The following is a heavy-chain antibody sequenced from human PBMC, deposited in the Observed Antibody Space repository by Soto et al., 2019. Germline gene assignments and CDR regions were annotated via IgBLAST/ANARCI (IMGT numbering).Heavy chain of an antibody. CDR1: GFTFSSYA. D-gene: IGHD2-21*02. V-gene: IGHV3-30-3*01. CDR3: ARELVAYCGGDCRSFDY. CDR2: ISYDGSNK. J-gene: IGHJ4*02. Sequence: QVQLVESGGGVVQPGRSLRLSCAASGFTFSSYAMHWVRQAPGKGLEWVAVISYDGSNKYYADSVKGRFTISRDNSKNTLYLQMNSRGDEDTAVYYCARELVAYCGGDCRSFDYWGQGTVVTVS.